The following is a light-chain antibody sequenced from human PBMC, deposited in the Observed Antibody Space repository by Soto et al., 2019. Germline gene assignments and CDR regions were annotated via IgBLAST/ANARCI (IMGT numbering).Light chain of an antibody. J-gene: IGLJ1*01. CDR3: CSYAGSYPGV. CDR1: SRDVGGYNY. V-gene: IGLV2-11*01. CDR2: DVN. Sequence: QSALTQPRSVSGSPGQSVTISCTGTSRDVGGYNYVSWYQQHPGKAPKLMIYDVNKRPSGVPDRFSGSKSGNTASLTISGLQDEDEEDYYCCSYAGSYPGVFGTGTKLTVL.